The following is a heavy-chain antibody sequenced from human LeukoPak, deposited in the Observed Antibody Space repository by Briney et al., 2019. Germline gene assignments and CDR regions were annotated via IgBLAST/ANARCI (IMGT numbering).Heavy chain of an antibody. CDR2: IIPIFGTA. V-gene: IGHV1-69*13. CDR3: ASFSYHDFWSGYYTTYYYYYMDV. Sequence: ASVKVSCKASGGTFSSYAISWVRQAPGQGLEWMGGIIPIFGTANYAQKFQGRVTITADESTSTAYMELSSLRSEDTAVYYCASFSYHDFWSGYYTTYYYYYMDVWGKGTTVTVSS. J-gene: IGHJ6*03. CDR1: GGTFSSYA. D-gene: IGHD3-3*01.